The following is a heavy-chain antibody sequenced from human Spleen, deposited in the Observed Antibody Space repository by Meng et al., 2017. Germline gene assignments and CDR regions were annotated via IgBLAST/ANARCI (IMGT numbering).Heavy chain of an antibody. CDR1: VGSFSDYY. V-gene: IGHV4-34*01. Sequence: QVRLQTCGHARWKPCRTLPSTFVICVGSFSDYYWSCIRQPPGKVLEWIGEINHSGSTNYNPSLKSRVTILLDPSKNQFSLKLSSVTAADTAVYYCARHYRNRMYFDLWGRGTLVTVSS. D-gene: IGHD1-26*01. J-gene: IGHJ2*01. CDR2: INHSGST. CDR3: ARHYRNRMYFDL.